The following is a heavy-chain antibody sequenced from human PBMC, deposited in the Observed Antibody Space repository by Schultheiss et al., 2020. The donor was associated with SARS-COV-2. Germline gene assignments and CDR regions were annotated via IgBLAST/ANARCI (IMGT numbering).Heavy chain of an antibody. J-gene: IGHJ6*02. CDR2: INSDGSST. CDR3: ASPLSPLYYYGMDV. Sequence: GGSLRLSCAASGFTFSNAWMSWVRQAPGKGLVWVSRINSDGSSTSYADSVKGRFTISRDNAKNTLYLQMNSLRAEDTAVYYCASPLSPLYYYGMDVWGQGTTVTVSS. CDR1: GFTFSNAW. V-gene: IGHV3-74*01.